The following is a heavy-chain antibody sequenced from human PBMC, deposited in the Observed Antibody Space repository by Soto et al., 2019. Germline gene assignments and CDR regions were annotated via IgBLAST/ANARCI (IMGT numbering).Heavy chain of an antibody. CDR2: ISYDGSNK. D-gene: IGHD1-1*01. CDR3: AKALESGNYGMDV. V-gene: IGHV3-30*18. CDR1: GFTFSSYG. J-gene: IGHJ6*02. Sequence: QVQLVESGGGVVQPGRSLRLSCAASGFTFSSYGMHWVRQAPGKGLEWVAVISYDGSNKYYADSVKGRFTISRDNSKNTLYLQMNSLRAEDTAVYYCAKALESGNYGMDVWGQGTTVTVSS.